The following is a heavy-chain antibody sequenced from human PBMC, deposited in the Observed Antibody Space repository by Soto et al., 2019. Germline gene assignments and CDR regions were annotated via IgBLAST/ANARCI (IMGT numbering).Heavy chain of an antibody. CDR2: IIPTFGTG. CDR3: ASFDGTLVRGGRSSPYEMDV. Sequence: QVLLVQSGPEVKKPGSSVKVSCKASGGTFNNYAINWVRQAPGKGLEWMGGIIPTFGTGNHAQKFQGRVTITADESTTPADMELNSLRSEDTAIYYCASFDGTLVRGGRSSPYEMDVWGPGTTVIVSS. D-gene: IGHD3-10*01. V-gene: IGHV1-69*01. J-gene: IGHJ6*02. CDR1: GGTFNNYA.